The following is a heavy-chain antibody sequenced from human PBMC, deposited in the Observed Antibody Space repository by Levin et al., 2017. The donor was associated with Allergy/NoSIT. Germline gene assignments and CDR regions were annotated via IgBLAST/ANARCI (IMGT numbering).Heavy chain of an antibody. Sequence: SQTLSLTCTVYGGSFSGYYWTWIRRPSGEGLEWIGEINHGGYTHYKPSLEGRVTISIDTSENQFSLKLSSVTAADTAVYYCARRDYFGAGIDYWGQGTQVTVSS. D-gene: IGHD3-10*01. CDR2: INHGGYT. CDR1: GGSFSGYY. J-gene: IGHJ4*02. CDR3: ARRDYFGAGIDY. V-gene: IGHV4-34*01.